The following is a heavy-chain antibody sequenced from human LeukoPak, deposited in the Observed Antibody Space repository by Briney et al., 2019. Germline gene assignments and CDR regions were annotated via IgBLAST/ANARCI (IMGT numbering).Heavy chain of an antibody. CDR1: GFXFSSYA. V-gene: IGHV3-23*01. J-gene: IGHJ4*02. CDR3: AVRYYDYVWGSYRY. CDR2: ISGSGGST. D-gene: IGHD3-16*02. Sequence: GGSLRLSCAASGFXFSSYAMSWVRQAPGKGLEWVSAISGSGGSTYYADSVKGRFTISRDNSKNTLYLQMNSLRAEDTAVYYCAVRYYDYVWGSYRYWGQGTLVTVSS.